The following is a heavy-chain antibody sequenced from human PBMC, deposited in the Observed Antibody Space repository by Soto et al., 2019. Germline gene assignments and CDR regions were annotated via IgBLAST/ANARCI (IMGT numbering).Heavy chain of an antibody. CDR1: GFNFRSYG. D-gene: IGHD1-26*01. J-gene: IGHJ4*02. Sequence: QVQLVESGGGVVQPGRSLRLSCAASGFNFRSYGMHWVRQAPGKGLEWVAVISYDGSNRYFADSVKGRFTISRDSSKNALYLQINSLRGEDTAVYYCAKDSGLKAVPLDSWGQGTQVTVSS. CDR3: AKDSGLKAVPLDS. CDR2: ISYDGSNR. V-gene: IGHV3-30*18.